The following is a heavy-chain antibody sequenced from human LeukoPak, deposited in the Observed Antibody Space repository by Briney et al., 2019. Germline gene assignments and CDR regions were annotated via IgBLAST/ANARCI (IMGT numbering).Heavy chain of an antibody. J-gene: IGHJ4*02. D-gene: IGHD7-27*01. CDR2: ITSSSSYI. CDR3: ARENLWGSLDY. CDR1: GFTFSSYS. V-gene: IGHV3-21*01. Sequence: GGSLRLSCAASGFTFSSYSMNWARQAPGKGLEWVSSITSSSSYIYYADSVKGRFTISRDNAKNSLDLQMNSLGAEDTAVYYCARENLWGSLDYWGQGTLVTVSS.